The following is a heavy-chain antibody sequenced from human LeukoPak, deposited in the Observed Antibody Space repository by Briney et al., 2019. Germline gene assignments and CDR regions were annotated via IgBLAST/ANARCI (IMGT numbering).Heavy chain of an antibody. V-gene: IGHV3-13*05. J-gene: IGHJ4*02. D-gene: IGHD3-10*01. CDR2: IGTAGDP. CDR3: ARAYYYGSGSYFFDY. Sequence: GGSLRLSCAASGFTFSSYDMHWVRQATGKGLEWVSAIGTAGDPYYPGSVKGRFTISRENAKNSLCLQMNSLRAGDTAVYYCARAYYYGSGSYFFDYWGQGTLVTVSS. CDR1: GFTFSSYD.